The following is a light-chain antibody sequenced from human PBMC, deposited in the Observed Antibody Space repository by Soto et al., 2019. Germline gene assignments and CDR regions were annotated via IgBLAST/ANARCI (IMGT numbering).Light chain of an antibody. CDR3: QQLRLYPST. CDR1: QSISSW. CDR2: DAS. J-gene: IGKJ4*01. V-gene: IGKV1-5*01. Sequence: VQMTQSPTTLSASVGDRVTITCRASQSISSWLAWYQQKPGKAPKLLIYDASSLESGVPSRFSGSGSGTDFALTITSLQAEDFATYYCQQLRLYPSTFGGGTKV.